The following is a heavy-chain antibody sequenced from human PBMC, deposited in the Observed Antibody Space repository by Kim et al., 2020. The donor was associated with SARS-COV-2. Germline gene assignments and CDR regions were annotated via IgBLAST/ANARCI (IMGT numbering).Heavy chain of an antibody. CDR2: GST. CDR3: ARRDCGDDD. Sequence: GSTYYNPSRKNRVTISLDTTKNQCSLKLSSVTAADTAVYYCARRDCGDDDWGQGTLVTVSS. J-gene: IGHJ4*02. V-gene: IGHV4-30-2*04. D-gene: IGHD2-21*01.